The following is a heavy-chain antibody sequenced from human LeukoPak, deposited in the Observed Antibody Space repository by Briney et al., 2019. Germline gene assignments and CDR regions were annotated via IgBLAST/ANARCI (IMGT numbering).Heavy chain of an antibody. D-gene: IGHD3-9*01. CDR3: ARVDILTGYYFFDS. V-gene: IGHV1-18*04. J-gene: IGHJ4*02. Sequence: GASVKVSCKASGYTFNIYGINWVRQAPGQGLEWMGWISADNGNTYYTQNFQGRVSMTTDTSTSTAYMEVRSLRSDDTAVFYCARVDILTGYYFFDSWGQGTLVTVSS. CDR1: GYTFNIYG. CDR2: ISADNGNT.